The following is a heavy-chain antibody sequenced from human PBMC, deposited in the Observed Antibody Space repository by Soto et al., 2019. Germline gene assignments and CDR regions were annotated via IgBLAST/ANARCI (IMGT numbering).Heavy chain of an antibody. CDR3: PRSMIFGVVITYYGMDV. CDR2: NYYSGST. J-gene: IGHJ6*02. CDR1: GGSISSGDYY. V-gene: IGHV4-30-4*01. Sequence: SETLSLTCTVSGGSISSGDYYWSWIRQAPGKGLEWIGYNYYSGSTYYNPSLKSRVTISVDTSKNQFSLKLSSVTAADTAVYYCPRSMIFGVVITYYGMDVWGQGTTV. D-gene: IGHD3-3*01.